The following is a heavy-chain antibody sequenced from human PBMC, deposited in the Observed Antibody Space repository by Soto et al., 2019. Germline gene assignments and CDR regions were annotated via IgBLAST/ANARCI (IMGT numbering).Heavy chain of an antibody. J-gene: IGHJ5*02. CDR2: MNPNSGNT. CDR3: ARSSNYDSSGINPTGWFDP. D-gene: IGHD3-22*01. V-gene: IGHV1-8*01. Sequence: GASVKVSCKASGYTFTSYDINWVRQATGQGLEWMGWMNPNSGNTGYAQKFQGRVTMTTDEVTSTAYMELSSLRSEDTAVYYCARSSNYDSSGINPTGWFDPWGQGTLVTVSS. CDR1: GYTFTSYD.